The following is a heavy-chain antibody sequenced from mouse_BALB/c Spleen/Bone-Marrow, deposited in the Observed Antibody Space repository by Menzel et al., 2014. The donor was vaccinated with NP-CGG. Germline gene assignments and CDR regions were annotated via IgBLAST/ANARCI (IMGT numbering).Heavy chain of an antibody. CDR2: IWAGGST. J-gene: IGHJ4*01. CDR3: ARDYYGSLYAMDY. CDR1: GFSLTSYG. V-gene: IGHV2-9*02. D-gene: IGHD1-1*01. Sequence: QVQLQQSEPGLVAPSQSLSITCTVSGFSLTSYGVHWVRQPPGKGLEWLGVIWAGGSTNYNSALMSRLSISKDNSKSQVFLKMNSLQTDDTAMYYCARDYYGSLYAMDYWGQGTSVTVSS.